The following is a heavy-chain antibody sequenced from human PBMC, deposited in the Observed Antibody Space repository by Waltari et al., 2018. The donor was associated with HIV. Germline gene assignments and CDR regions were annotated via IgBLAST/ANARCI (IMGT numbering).Heavy chain of an antibody. CDR1: GYSISGGYY. J-gene: IGHJ5*02. Sequence: QVQLQESGPGLVEPSETLSLTCAVSGYSISGGYYWDWVRQPPGKGLEWIGSIYHSESTYYNPSLKSRVIISVATSKNQFSLRLNSVTAADTAVYYWARRAVAGTNWFDPWGQGTLVTVPS. V-gene: IGHV4-38-2*01. D-gene: IGHD6-19*01. CDR3: ARRAVAGTNWFDP. CDR2: IYHSEST.